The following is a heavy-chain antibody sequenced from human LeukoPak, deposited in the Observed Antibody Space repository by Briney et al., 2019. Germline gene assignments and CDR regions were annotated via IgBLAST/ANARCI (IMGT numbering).Heavy chain of an antibody. CDR3: VASSGSYHY. J-gene: IGHJ4*02. V-gene: IGHV3-30*03. Sequence: GGSLRLSCATSGFSFITYGMHWVRQAPGKGLEWVAIISYDASDEYYADSLKGRFTISRDNSNNTVHLQMNSLRVDDTAVYYCVASSGSYHYWGQGTLVTVS. D-gene: IGHD3-10*01. CDR2: ISYDASDE. CDR1: GFSFITYG.